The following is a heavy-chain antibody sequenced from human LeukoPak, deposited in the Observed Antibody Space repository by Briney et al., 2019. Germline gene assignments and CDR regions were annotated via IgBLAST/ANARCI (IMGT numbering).Heavy chain of an antibody. J-gene: IGHJ6*03. D-gene: IGHD2-8*01. Sequence: GGSLRLSCSASGFTFSNHWVTWVRRAPGKGLEWVANIKEDGKEKYYVESVKGRLTISRDNAKNSLYLQMNSLRAEDTAVYYCAQGVYYMDVWGKGTTVTVSS. V-gene: IGHV3-7*01. CDR3: AQGVYYMDV. CDR1: GFTFSNHW. CDR2: IKEDGKEK.